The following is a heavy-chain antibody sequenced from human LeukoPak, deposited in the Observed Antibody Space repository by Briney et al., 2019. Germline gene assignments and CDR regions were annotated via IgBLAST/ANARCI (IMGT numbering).Heavy chain of an antibody. D-gene: IGHD6-13*01. CDR2: ISPASSTI. V-gene: IGHV3-48*02. CDR1: GFTFSSYS. J-gene: IGHJ4*02. Sequence: GGSLRLSCAASGFTFSSYSMNWVRQAPGKGLEWVSYISPASSTIYYADSVKGRFTISRDNAKDSLFLQMNSLRDGDTAVYYCARRGSSSSLDYWGQGTLVTVTS. CDR3: ARRGSSSSLDY.